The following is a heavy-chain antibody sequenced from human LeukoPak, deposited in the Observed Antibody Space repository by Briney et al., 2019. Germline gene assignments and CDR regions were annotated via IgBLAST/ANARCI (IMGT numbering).Heavy chain of an antibody. CDR1: GGTFSSYA. CDR2: IIPIFGTA. CDR3: ARRDGSGHPEWNY. D-gene: IGHD2-15*01. V-gene: IGHV1-69*01. Sequence: SVKVSCKASGGTFSSYAISWVRQAPGQGLEWMGGIIPIFGTANYAQKFQGRVTITADESTSTAYMELRSLRSDDTAVYYCARRDGSGHPEWNYWGQGTLVTVSS. J-gene: IGHJ4*02.